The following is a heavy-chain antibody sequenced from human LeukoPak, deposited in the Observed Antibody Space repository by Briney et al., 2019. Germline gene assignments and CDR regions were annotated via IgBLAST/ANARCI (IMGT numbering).Heavy chain of an antibody. J-gene: IGHJ3*02. CDR3: ASAPEYYDILTGYYIPDAFDI. CDR1: GGSNSSSSYY. CDR2: IYYSGST. V-gene: IGHV4-39*07. D-gene: IGHD3-9*01. Sequence: SETLSLTCTVSGGSNSSSSYYWGWIRQPPGKGLEWIGSIYYSGSTYYNPSLKSRVTISVDTSKNQFSLKLSSVTAADTAVYYCASAPEYYDILTGYYIPDAFDIWGQGTMVTVSS.